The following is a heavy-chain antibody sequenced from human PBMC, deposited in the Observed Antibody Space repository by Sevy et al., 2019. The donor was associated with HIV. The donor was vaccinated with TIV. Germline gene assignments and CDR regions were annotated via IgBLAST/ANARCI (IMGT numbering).Heavy chain of an antibody. J-gene: IGHJ4*02. D-gene: IGHD6-13*01. V-gene: IGHV3-9*01. CDR3: AKDNVGYSSGWYFYFDF. Sequence: GGSLGLSCAASGFSFDDYAMHWVRQRPGKGLEWVSGITWNSGSVGYADSVKGRFTISRDNAKNSLYLQMSNLRPEDTALYYCAKDNVGYSSGWYFYFDFWGQGTLVTVSS. CDR2: ITWNSGSV. CDR1: GFSFDDYA.